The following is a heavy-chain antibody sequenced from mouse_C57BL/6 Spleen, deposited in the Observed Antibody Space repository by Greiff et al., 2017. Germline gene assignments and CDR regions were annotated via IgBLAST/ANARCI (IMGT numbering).Heavy chain of an antibody. V-gene: IGHV1-64*01. J-gene: IGHJ4*01. CDR3: ASLFDDYYGRAMDY. CDR2: IHPNSGST. CDR1: GYTFTSYW. Sequence: QVQLQQPGAELVKPGASVKLSCKASGYTFTSYWMHWVKQRPGHGLEWIGMIHPNSGSTNYNEKFKSKATLTVDKSSSTAYMQLSSLTSEDSAVYYCASLFDDYYGRAMDYWGQGTSVTVSS. D-gene: IGHD1-1*01.